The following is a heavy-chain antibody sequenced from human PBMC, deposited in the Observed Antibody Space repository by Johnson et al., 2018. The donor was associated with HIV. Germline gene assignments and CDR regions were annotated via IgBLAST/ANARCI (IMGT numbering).Heavy chain of an antibody. D-gene: IGHD3-22*01. J-gene: IGHJ3*02. CDR1: GFTFSSYG. CDR2: ISYDGSNE. Sequence: QVQLVESGGGVVQPGGSLRLSCAASGFTFSSYGMHWVRQAPGKGLEWVAFISYDGSNEYYGDSVKGRFSISRDNSKKKLYLQMNSLRPEDTAVYYCAKDRAEVVVVHDALDMWGQGTMVTVSS. V-gene: IGHV3-30*02. CDR3: AKDRAEVVVVHDALDM.